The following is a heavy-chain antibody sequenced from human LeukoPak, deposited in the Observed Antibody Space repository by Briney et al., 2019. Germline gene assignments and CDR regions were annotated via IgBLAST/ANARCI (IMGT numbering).Heavy chain of an antibody. CDR3: AGAGFDY. V-gene: IGHV3-48*03. CDR2: ISTSGGTT. CDR1: GFTFISYE. Sequence: GGSLRLSCAASGFTFISYEMNWVRQAPGKGLEWVSHISTSGGTTYYADSVKGRFTIPRDNAKNSLYLQMNSLRPEDTAVYYCAGAGFDYWGQGTLVTVSS. J-gene: IGHJ4*02. D-gene: IGHD4/OR15-4a*01.